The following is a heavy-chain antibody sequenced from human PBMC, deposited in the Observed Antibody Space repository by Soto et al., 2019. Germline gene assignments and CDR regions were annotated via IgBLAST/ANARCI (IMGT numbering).Heavy chain of an antibody. CDR3: TTDPGDPFDY. V-gene: IGHV3-15*01. D-gene: IGHD2-21*02. CDR1: VFTFSNAW. Sequence: WSLSLSCAASVFTFSNAWMSWGREALGKGLEWVGRIKSKTDGGTTDYAAPVKGRFTISRDDSKNTLYLQMNSLKTEDTAVYYCTTDPGDPFDYWGQGTLVTVSS. CDR2: IKSKTDGGTT. J-gene: IGHJ4*02.